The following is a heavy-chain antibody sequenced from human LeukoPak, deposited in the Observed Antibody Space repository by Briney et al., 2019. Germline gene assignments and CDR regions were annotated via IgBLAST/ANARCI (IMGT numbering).Heavy chain of an antibody. CDR1: GYTFTSYD. CDR3: ARDVLLWFGELTTLDV. J-gene: IGHJ6*02. D-gene: IGHD3-10*01. CDR2: MNPNSGNT. V-gene: IGHV1-8*01. Sequence: GASVKVSCKASGYTFTSYDINWVRQATGQGLEWMGWMNPNSGNTGYAQKFQGRVTMTRNTSISTAYMELSSLRSEDTAVYYCARDVLLWFGELTTLDVWGQGTTVTVSS.